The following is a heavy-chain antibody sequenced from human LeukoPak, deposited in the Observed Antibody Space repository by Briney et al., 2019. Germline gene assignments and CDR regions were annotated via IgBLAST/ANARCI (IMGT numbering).Heavy chain of an antibody. J-gene: IGHJ4*02. D-gene: IGHD3-10*01. CDR3: ASLPFYGSGSYNFDY. CDR2: INTDGTVT. Sequence: GGSLRLSCAASGFTFSKYWMLWVRQAPGKGLESVSRINTDGTVTTYADSVKGRFTVSRDNADNTMFLQMNSVRDEDTAVYYCASLPFYGSGSYNFDYWGQGTLVTVSS. CDR1: GFTFSKYW. V-gene: IGHV3-74*01.